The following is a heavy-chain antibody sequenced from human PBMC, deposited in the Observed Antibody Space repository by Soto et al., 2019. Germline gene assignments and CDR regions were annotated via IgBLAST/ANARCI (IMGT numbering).Heavy chain of an antibody. Sequence: QGQLVQSGGEVKKPGASVKVSCKASGYTFSRYGISWVRQAPGQGLEWMGWISGYNGDTNYPQKFQGRVTMTIDTSTTTAYMELRGLTSDDTAIYYCAKNGQPPYYYYGLDVWGQGTTVTVSS. D-gene: IGHD2-8*01. CDR3: AKNGQPPYYYYGLDV. J-gene: IGHJ6*02. V-gene: IGHV1-18*01. CDR2: ISGYNGDT. CDR1: GYTFSRYG.